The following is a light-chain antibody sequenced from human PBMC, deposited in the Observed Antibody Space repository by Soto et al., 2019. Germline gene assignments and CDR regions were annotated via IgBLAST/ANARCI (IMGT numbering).Light chain of an antibody. Sequence: EIVLTQSPATLSLSPGERATLSCRASQSVSNYLAWFQQKPGQAPKLLIYDASNRATGIPARFSGSGSGTDFTPTISNLEPEDFAVYYCQQRSSWPPTFGGGSKVDIK. J-gene: IGKJ4*01. CDR1: QSVSNY. CDR2: DAS. V-gene: IGKV3-11*01. CDR3: QQRSSWPPT.